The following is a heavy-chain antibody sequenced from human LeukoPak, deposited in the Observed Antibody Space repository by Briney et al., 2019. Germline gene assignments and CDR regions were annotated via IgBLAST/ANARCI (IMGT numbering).Heavy chain of an antibody. J-gene: IGHJ4*02. Sequence: GGSLRLSCAASGFSVNNNYVNWVRQAPGKGLEWVSIIYGGGDTTYADSVKGRFTISRDNSKNTVYLQMNSLRAEDTAVYYCAKESGYYHYWGQGTQVTVSS. CDR2: IYGGGDT. V-gene: IGHV3-53*01. CDR1: GFSVNNNY. CDR3: AKESGYYHY. D-gene: IGHD3-3*01.